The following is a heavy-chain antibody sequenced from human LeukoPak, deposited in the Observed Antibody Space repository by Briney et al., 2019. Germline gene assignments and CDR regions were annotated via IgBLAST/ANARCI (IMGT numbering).Heavy chain of an antibody. CDR2: IYYSGST. CDR3: ARTRGYSGYVDAFDI. CDR1: GGSMSSGSSY. Sequence: SETLSLTCTVSGGSMSSGSSYWGWIRQPPGKGLEWIGTIYYSGSTYYNPSLKSRVTISADTSKNQFSPKLSSVTAADTAVYYCARTRGYSGYVDAFDIWGQGTMVTVSS. D-gene: IGHD5-12*01. J-gene: IGHJ3*02. V-gene: IGHV4-39*01.